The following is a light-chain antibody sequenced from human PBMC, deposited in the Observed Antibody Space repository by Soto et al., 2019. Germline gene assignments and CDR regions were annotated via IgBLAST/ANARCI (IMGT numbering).Light chain of an antibody. V-gene: IGKV1-9*01. CDR3: QHLNDYRYT. Sequence: DIQLTQSPSFLSASVGDRVTITCRASQAISSSLAWYQHNPGEAPKLLIYAASTLQNGVPSSFSGSGSGTEFTLTSSSLQPEDFATYYCQHLNDYRYTFGQGTKVEIK. CDR2: AAS. CDR1: QAISSS. J-gene: IGKJ2*01.